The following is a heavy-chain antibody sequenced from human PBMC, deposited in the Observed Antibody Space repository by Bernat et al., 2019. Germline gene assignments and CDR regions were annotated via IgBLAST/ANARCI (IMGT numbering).Heavy chain of an antibody. Sequence: EVQLVESGGGLVQPGGSLKLSCAASGFTFSGSAMHWVRRASGKGLEWVGRIRSKANSYATAYAASVKGRFTISRDDSKNTAYLQMNSLKTEDTAVYYCTASMIVVVELFDYWGQGTLVTVSS. CDR2: IRSKANSYAT. V-gene: IGHV3-73*01. CDR1: GFTFSGSA. CDR3: TASMIVVVELFDY. J-gene: IGHJ4*02. D-gene: IGHD3-22*01.